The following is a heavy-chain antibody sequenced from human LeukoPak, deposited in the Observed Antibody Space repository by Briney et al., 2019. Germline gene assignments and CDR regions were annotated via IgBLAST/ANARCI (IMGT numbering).Heavy chain of an antibody. J-gene: IGHJ4*02. Sequence: PSETLSLTCTVSGGSISSSSYHWGWIRQPPGKGLEWIGEINHSGSTNYNPSLKSRVTISVDTSKNQFSLKLSSVTAADTAVYYCARVDGRGPTILFDYWGQGTLVTVSS. CDR3: ARVDGRGPTILFDY. V-gene: IGHV4-39*07. CDR2: INHSGST. CDR1: GGSISSSSYH. D-gene: IGHD3-9*01.